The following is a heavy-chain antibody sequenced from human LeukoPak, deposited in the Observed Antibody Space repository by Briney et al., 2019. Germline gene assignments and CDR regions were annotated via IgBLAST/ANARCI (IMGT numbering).Heavy chain of an antibody. CDR1: GGSISSYY. J-gene: IGHJ6*03. CDR3: ARTDILTGSYYYYMDV. V-gene: IGHV4-59*12. CDR2: IYYSGST. Sequence: SETLSLTCTVSGGSISSYYWSWIRQPPGKGLEWIGSIYYSGSTYYNPSLKSRVTISVDTSKNQFSLKLSSVTAADTAVYYCARTDILTGSYYYYMDVWGKGTTVTVSS. D-gene: IGHD3-9*01.